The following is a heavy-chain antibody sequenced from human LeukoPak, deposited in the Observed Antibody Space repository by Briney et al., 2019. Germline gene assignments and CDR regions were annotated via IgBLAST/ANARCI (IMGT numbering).Heavy chain of an antibody. V-gene: IGHV4-34*01. J-gene: IGHJ5*02. CDR1: GGSFSGYY. Sequence: PSETLSLTCAVYGGSFSGYYWSWIRQPPGKGLEWIGVINHSGSTNYNPSLKSRVTISVDTSKNQFSLKLSSVTAADTAVYYCARNPRRKQWLVHNWFDPWGQGTLVTVSS. CDR3: ARNPRRKQWLVHNWFDP. D-gene: IGHD6-19*01. CDR2: INHSGST.